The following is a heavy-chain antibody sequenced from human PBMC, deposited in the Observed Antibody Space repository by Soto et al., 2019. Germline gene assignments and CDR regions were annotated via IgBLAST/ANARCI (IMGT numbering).Heavy chain of an antibody. CDR2: IYYSGST. CDR3: VGVPPYAFDI. D-gene: IGHD6-6*01. Sequence: SETLSLTCTVSGGSISSGGYYWSWIRQHPGKGLEWIGYIYYSGSTYYNPSLKSRVTISVDTSKNQFSLKLSSVTAADTAVYYCVGVPPYAFDIWGQGTMVTVSS. V-gene: IGHV4-31*03. J-gene: IGHJ3*02. CDR1: GGSISSGGYY.